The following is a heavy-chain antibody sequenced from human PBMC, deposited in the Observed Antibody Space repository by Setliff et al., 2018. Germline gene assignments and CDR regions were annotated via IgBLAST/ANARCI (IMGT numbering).Heavy chain of an antibody. V-gene: IGHV4-59*08. CDR3: ARLWRRIQQIDY. CDR2: IFYNGAT. CDR1: VVSFKSHY. Sequence: KPSETLSLTCSVSVVSFKSHYWSWIRQSPGKGLEWIGYIFYNGATDYNPSFKSRVTMSVDASKNQFSLKLSSVTAADTAVYYCARLWRRIQQIDYWGQGTLVTVS. D-gene: IGHD2-15*01. J-gene: IGHJ4*02.